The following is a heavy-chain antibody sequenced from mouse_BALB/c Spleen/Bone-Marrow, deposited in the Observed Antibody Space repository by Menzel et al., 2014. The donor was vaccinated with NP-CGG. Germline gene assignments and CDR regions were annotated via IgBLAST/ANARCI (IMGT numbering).Heavy chain of an antibody. CDR1: GFTFSSYG. V-gene: IGHV5-6-3*01. Sequence: KLKESGGGLVQPGGSLKLSCAASGFTFSSYGMSWVRQTPDKRLELVATINSNGGSTYYPDSVKGRFTISRDNAKNTLYLQMSSLKSEDTAMYYCARDLAYWGQGTLVTVSA. CDR3: ARDLAY. J-gene: IGHJ3*01. CDR2: INSNGGST.